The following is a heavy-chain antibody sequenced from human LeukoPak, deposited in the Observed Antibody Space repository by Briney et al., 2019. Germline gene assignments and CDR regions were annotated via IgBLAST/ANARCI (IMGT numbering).Heavy chain of an antibody. CDR1: GGSISTPGYY. D-gene: IGHD2-21*02. CDR2: LYHSGST. J-gene: IGHJ4*02. V-gene: IGHV4-39*01. Sequence: PSETLSLTCTVSGGSISTPGYYWGWIRQPPGKGLEWIGSLYHSGSTYYKPSLKSRATISVDKSENQCSLKLRSVTAADTAVYYCARHALATVTDPSFDYWGQGTLVTVSS. CDR3: ARHALATVTDPSFDY.